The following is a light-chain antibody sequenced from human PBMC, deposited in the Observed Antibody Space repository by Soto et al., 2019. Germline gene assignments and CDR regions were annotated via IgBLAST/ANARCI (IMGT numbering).Light chain of an antibody. Sequence: EIVMTQAPATLSVSPGERATLSCRASQRVSSNLAWYQQKPGQAPRLLIYGASTRATGIPARFSGSGSGTEFTLTISSLQSEDFAVYYCQQYNNWPRQGTFGQGTKVEIK. CDR3: QQYNNWPRQGT. J-gene: IGKJ1*01. CDR1: QRVSSN. CDR2: GAS. V-gene: IGKV3-15*01.